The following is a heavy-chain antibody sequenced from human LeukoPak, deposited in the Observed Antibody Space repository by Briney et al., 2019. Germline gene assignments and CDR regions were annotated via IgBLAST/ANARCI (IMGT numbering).Heavy chain of an antibody. CDR1: GYTSTSYD. D-gene: IGHD6-6*01. J-gene: IGHJ4*02. Sequence: GASVKVSCKASGYTSTSYDINWVRQATGQGLEWMGWMNPNSGNTGYAQKFQGRVTITRNTSISTAYMELSSLRSEDTAVYYCARGGKYSSSYFYFDYWGQGTLVTVSS. CDR2: MNPNSGNT. V-gene: IGHV1-8*03. CDR3: ARGGKYSSSYFYFDY.